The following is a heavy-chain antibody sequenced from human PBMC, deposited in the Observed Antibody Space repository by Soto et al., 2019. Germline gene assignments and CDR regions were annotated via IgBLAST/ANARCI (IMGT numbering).Heavy chain of an antibody. J-gene: IGHJ4*02. CDR1: GFTFTRYS. CDR3: ARESEDLTSNFDY. CDR2: ISSTTNYI. Sequence: GGSLRLSCAASGFTFTRYSMNWVRQAPGKGLEWVSSISSTTNYIYYGDSMKGRFTISRDNAKNSLYLEMNSLRAEDTAVCYCARESEDLTSNFDYWGQGTLVTVSS. V-gene: IGHV3-21*06.